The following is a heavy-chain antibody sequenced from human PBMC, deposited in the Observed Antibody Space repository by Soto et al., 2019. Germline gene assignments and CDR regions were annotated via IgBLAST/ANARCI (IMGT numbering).Heavy chain of an antibody. J-gene: IGHJ4*02. CDR1: GFTFTRYS. CDR3: ARESEDLTSNFDY. CDR2: ISSTTNYI. Sequence: GGSLRLSCAASGFTFTRYSMNWVRQAPGKGLEWVSSISSTTNYIYYGDSMKGRFTISRDNAKNSLYLEMNSLRAEDTAVCYCARESEDLTSNFDYWGQGTLVTVSS. V-gene: IGHV3-21*06.